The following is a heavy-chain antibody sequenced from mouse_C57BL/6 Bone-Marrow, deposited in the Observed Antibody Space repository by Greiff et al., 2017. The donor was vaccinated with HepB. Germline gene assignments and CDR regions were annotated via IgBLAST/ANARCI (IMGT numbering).Heavy chain of an antibody. V-gene: IGHV4-1*01. CDR2: INPDSSTI. CDR1: AVDFSRYW. CDR3: ARRCDGYWYFDV. J-gene: IGHJ1*03. D-gene: IGHD2-3*01. Sequence: SASAVDFSRYWMSWVRRAPGKGLEWIGEINPDSSTINYAPSLKDKFIISRDNAKNTLYLQMSKVRSEDTALYYCARRCDGYWYFDVWGTGTTVTVSS.